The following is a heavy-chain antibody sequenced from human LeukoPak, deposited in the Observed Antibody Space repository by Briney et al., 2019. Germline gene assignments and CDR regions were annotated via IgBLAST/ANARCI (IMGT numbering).Heavy chain of an antibody. V-gene: IGHV3-48*03. J-gene: IGHJ4*02. Sequence: GGSLRLSCAASGFTFSSYEMNWVRQAPGKGLEWVSYISSSGSTIYYADSVKGRFTISRDNAKNSLYLQMNSPRAEDTAVYYCATEGAVAVYWGQGTLVTVSS. CDR2: ISSSGSTI. CDR3: ATEGAVAVY. D-gene: IGHD6-19*01. CDR1: GFTFSSYE.